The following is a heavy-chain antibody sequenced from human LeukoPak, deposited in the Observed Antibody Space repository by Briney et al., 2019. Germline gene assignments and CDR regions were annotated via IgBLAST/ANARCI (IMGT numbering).Heavy chain of an antibody. D-gene: IGHD4-11*01. J-gene: IGHJ6*02. Sequence: GVSLRLSCAASGFNFDSYSMNWVRQAPGKGLEWVSSIFRSGSYMFYADSVKGRFTISRDNAKSSLYLQMNSLRAEDTAVYYSATTSPQTDDYRSKGAMAVWGQGITVTVSS. CDR1: GFNFDSYS. CDR3: ATTSPQTDDYRSKGAMAV. V-gene: IGHV3-21*01. CDR2: IFRSGSYM.